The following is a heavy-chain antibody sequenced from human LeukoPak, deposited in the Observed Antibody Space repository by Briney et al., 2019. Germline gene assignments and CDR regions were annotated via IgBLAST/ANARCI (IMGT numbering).Heavy chain of an antibody. Sequence: PSETLSLTCTVSGGSISSSSYYWGWIRQPPGKGLEWIGSIYYSGSTYYNPSLKSRVTISVDTSKNQFSLKLSSVTAADTAVYYCVRYCSSTTCYTRAVDYWGQGTLVTVSS. J-gene: IGHJ4*02. CDR3: VRYCSSTTCYTRAVDY. CDR1: GGSISSSSYY. V-gene: IGHV4-39*07. CDR2: IYYSGST. D-gene: IGHD2-2*02.